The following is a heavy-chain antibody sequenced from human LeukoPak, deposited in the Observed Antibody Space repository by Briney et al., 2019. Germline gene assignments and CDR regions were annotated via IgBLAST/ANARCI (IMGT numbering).Heavy chain of an antibody. J-gene: IGHJ3*01. V-gene: IGHV1-69*02. CDR3: ATIVAAATNDAFDL. D-gene: IGHD1-26*01. CDR2: IVPSVDIA. CDR1: GGTFRRYT. Sequence: ASVKVSCKASGGTFRRYTIIWVRQAPGQGLEWMGRIVPSVDIANYAQKFQGRVTIIADKSTSTAYMDLSSLRSEDTAVYYCATIVAAATNDAFDLWGQGTMATVSS.